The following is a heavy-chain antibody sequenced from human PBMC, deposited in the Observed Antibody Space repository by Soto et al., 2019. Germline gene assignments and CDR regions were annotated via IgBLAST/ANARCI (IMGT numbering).Heavy chain of an antibody. Sequence: GVSLKISCAASGLTFSRYGMHWVRQAPGKGLEWVAFISHDGSKKYYADSVKGRFTITRDNSKNTPSLQVTSLRAEDTAVYYCAKSDFYYDSSGRYLDAFVSWGQGTMVTVSS. CDR3: AKSDFYYDSSGRYLDAFVS. J-gene: IGHJ3*01. CDR2: ISHDGSKK. D-gene: IGHD3-22*01. CDR1: GLTFSRYG. V-gene: IGHV3-30*18.